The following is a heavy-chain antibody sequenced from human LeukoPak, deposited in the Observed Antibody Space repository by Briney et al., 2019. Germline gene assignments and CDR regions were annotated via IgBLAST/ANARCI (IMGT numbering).Heavy chain of an antibody. CDR2: IYASGST. CDR3: ALNFDY. J-gene: IGHJ4*02. V-gene: IGHV4-39*01. Sequence: SETLSLTCTFSGGSIRGSSYSWGWIRQPPGKGLEWIGHIYASGSTNYSPSLKSRVTISVDTSKNQFSLKLNSVTAADTAVYFCALNFDYWGQGTLVTVSS. CDR1: GGSIRGSSYS.